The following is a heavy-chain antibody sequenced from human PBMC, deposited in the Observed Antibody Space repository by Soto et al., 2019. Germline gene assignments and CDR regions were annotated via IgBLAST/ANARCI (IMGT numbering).Heavy chain of an antibody. CDR3: ARESEDLTSNFDY. J-gene: IGHJ4*02. V-gene: IGHV3-21*01. CDR1: GFTFTRYS. CDR2: ISSTTNYI. Sequence: VGSLRLSCAASGFTFTRYSMNWVRQAPGKGLEWVSSISSTTNYIYYADSMKGRFTVSRDNAKNSVYLEMNSLSAEDTALYYCARESEDLTSNFDYWGQGTLVTVSS.